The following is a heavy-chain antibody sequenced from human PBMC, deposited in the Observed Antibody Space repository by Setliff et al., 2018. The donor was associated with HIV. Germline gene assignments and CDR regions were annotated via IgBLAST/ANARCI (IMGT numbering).Heavy chain of an antibody. J-gene: IGHJ6*03. D-gene: IGHD1-1*01. V-gene: IGHV1-69*10. CDR2: IIPMLRVA. CDR3: ARGSNPTGNYDFYFLDV. CDR1: GGTFSSQT. Sequence: RASVKVSCKASGGTFSSQTISWVRQAPGQGLEWMGGIIPMLRVAKYAQNLQDRVTITADKSTGTAYMEPSGLRSEDTAVYYCARGSNPTGNYDFYFLDVWGKGTTVTVSS.